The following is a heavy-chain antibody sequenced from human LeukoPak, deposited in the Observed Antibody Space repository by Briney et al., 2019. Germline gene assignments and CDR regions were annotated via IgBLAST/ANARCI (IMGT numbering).Heavy chain of an antibody. V-gene: IGHV4-4*07. Sequence: SETLSLTCTVSGGSIRSYYWSWIRQPAGKGLEWIGRIYGSGTITYNPSLKSRVSMSVDTSRNQFSLNLRYVTAADTAVYYCARDSGTTGEVKFDPWGQGALVTVSS. CDR2: IYGSGTI. CDR1: GGSIRSYY. J-gene: IGHJ5*02. D-gene: IGHD3-10*01. CDR3: ARDSGTTGEVKFDP.